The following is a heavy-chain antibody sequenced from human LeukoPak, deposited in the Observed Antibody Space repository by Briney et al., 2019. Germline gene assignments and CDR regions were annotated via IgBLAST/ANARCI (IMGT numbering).Heavy chain of an antibody. CDR3: ARGAVLRFLEWLLPFDY. V-gene: IGHV1-46*01. D-gene: IGHD3-3*01. J-gene: IGHJ4*02. CDR1: GYTFTSYY. Sequence: GASVKVTCKASGYTFTSYYVHWVRQAPGQGLEWMGIINPSGGSTSYAQKFQGRVTMTRDTSTSTVYMELSSLRSEDTAVYYCARGAVLRFLEWLLPFDYWGQGTLVTVSS. CDR2: INPSGGST.